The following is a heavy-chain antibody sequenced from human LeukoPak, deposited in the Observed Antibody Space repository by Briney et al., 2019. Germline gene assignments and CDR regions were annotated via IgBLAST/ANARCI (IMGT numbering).Heavy chain of an antibody. CDR2: IIPIFGTA. CDR1: RNSISNYA. Sequence: SVKVSCKASRNSISNYAVSWVRQAPGQGFEWMGGIIPIFGTADYAQKFQGRVTITADQSTSTTYMALSSLKSEDTAPYYCTTRACHAGGCSSSFYYYYGLHFWGQGTMVSVSS. V-gene: IGHV1-69*13. CDR3: TTRACHAGGCSSSFYYYYGLHF. J-gene: IGHJ4*03. D-gene: IGHD3-16*01.